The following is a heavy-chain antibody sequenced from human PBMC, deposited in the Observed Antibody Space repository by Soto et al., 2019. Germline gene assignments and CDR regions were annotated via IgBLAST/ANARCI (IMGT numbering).Heavy chain of an antibody. V-gene: IGHV2-5*01. CDR3: AHSPWGAAPDY. CDR1: GFSVSARGVG. D-gene: IGHD3-16*01. CDR2: IYWNDDK. Sequence: QITLKESGPTLVKPTQTLTLTCTVSGFSVSARGVGVGWIRQPPGKALEWLGIIYWNDDKRYRPSLKSRLTITQDTAKNQVALTMTNMDPVDTATYYCAHSPWGAAPDYWGQGTLVTVSS. J-gene: IGHJ4*02.